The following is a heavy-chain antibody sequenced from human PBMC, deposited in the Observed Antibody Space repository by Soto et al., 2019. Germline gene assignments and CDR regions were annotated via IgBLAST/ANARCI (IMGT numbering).Heavy chain of an antibody. CDR2: INPSGGST. CDR3: ARERIVVVPAAAGGRYYYYYGMDV. V-gene: IGHV1-46*01. CDR1: GYTFTSYY. D-gene: IGHD2-2*01. J-gene: IGHJ6*02. Sequence: ASVKVSCKASGYTFTSYYMHWVRQPPGQGLEWMGIINPSGGSTSYAQKFQGRVTMTRDTSTSTVYMELSSLRSEDTAVYYCARERIVVVPAAAGGRYYYYYGMDVWGQGTTVTVSS.